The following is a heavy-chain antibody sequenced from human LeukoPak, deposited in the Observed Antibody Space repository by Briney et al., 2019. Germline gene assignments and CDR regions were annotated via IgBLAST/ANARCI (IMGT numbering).Heavy chain of an antibody. J-gene: IGHJ6*03. CDR1: GYSISGGYY. V-gene: IGHV4-38-2*02. CDR3: AREDTVMGARASYMDV. D-gene: IGHD3-16*01. CDR2: IFRDGST. Sequence: PSETLSLTCTVSGYSISGGYYWGWIRQSPGKGLEWIGTIFRDGSTHYNPSLKTRVTISVDMSRNQFSLKVNSVTAADTAVYYCAREDTVMGARASYMDVWGKGTTVIVSS.